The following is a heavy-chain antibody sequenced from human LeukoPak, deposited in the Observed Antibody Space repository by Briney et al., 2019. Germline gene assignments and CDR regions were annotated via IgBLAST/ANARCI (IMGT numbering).Heavy chain of an antibody. V-gene: IGHV3-33*08. CDR1: GFTFSSYA. CDR2: IWYDGSNK. CDR3: ARSQSSSLIDY. J-gene: IGHJ4*02. D-gene: IGHD6-13*01. Sequence: GGSLRLSCAASGFTFSSYAMSWVRQAPGKGLEWVAVIWYDGSNKDYADSVKGRFTFSRDNSKNTLYLQMNSLTVEDTAVYYCARSQSSSLIDYWGQGTLVTVSS.